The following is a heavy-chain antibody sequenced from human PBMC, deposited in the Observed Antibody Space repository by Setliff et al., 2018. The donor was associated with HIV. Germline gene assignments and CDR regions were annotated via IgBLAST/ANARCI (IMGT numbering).Heavy chain of an antibody. CDR1: AYSISSDNY. J-gene: IGHJ5*02. CDR3: ARGVGSNPNWFNP. D-gene: IGHD1-26*01. Sequence: SETLSLTCTVSAYSISSDNYWDWIRQPPGMGLDWIGSICQSGSNNSNPSLKSRVTISVDTSKNQFSLKLSSVTAADTAVYYCARGVGSNPNWFNPWGQGTLVTVSS. V-gene: IGHV4-38-2*02. CDR2: ICQSGSN.